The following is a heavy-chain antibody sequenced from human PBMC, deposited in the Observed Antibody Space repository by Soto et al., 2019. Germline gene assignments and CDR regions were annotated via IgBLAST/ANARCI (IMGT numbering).Heavy chain of an antibody. J-gene: IGHJ6*02. V-gene: IGHV3-23*01. D-gene: IGHD1-7*01. Sequence: PGGSLRLSCAASGFTFSSYAMSWVRQAPGKGLEWVSAISGSGGSTYYADSVKGRFTISRDNSKNTLYLQMNSLRAEDTAVYYCAKDNWNYGFYYYGMDVWGQGTTVTVSS. CDR3: AKDNWNYGFYYYGMDV. CDR1: GFTFSSYA. CDR2: ISGSGGST.